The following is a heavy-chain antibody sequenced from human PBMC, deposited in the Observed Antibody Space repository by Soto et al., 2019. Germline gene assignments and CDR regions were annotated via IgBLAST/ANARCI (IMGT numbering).Heavy chain of an antibody. V-gene: IGHV3-23*01. D-gene: IGHD3-10*01. CDR2: ISAGGGSP. CDR1: RFTFGNYA. CDR3: AKGPTLSFGEPFFDY. Sequence: PGGSLRLSCVASRFTFGNYAMSWVRQAPGKGLEWVSGISAGGGSPYYADFVKGRFTISRDNSKNTLYLQMNRLRAEDTAVFYCAKGPTLSFGEPFFDYWGQGALVTVPQ. J-gene: IGHJ4*02.